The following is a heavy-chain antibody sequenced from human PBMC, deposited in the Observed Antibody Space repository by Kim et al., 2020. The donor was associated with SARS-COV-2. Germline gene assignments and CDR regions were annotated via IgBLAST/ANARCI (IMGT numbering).Heavy chain of an antibody. D-gene: IGHD5-18*01. Sequence: GGSLRLSCAASGFTFSSYAMSWVRQAPGKGLEWVSAISGSGGSTYYADSVKGRFTISRDNSKNTLYLQMNSLRAEDTAVYYCAKESGYSYGYHQYYFDYCGQGTLVTASS. V-gene: IGHV3-23*01. CDR1: GFTFSSYA. CDR3: AKESGYSYGYHQYYFDY. CDR2: ISGSGGST. J-gene: IGHJ4*02.